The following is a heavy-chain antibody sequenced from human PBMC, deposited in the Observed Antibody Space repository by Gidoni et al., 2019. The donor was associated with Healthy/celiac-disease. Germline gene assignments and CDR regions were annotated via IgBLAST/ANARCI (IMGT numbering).Heavy chain of an antibody. J-gene: IGHJ6*03. CDR2: ISAYNGNT. D-gene: IGHD6-13*01. Sequence: QVQLVQSGAEVKKPGASVKVSCKASGYTFTSYGISWVRQAPGQGLEWMGWISAYNGNTNYAQKLQGRVTMTTDTSTSTAYMELRSLRSDDTAVYYCARNPLVRQLVPGGYYYYYYMDVWGKGTTVTVSS. V-gene: IGHV1-18*04. CDR3: ARNPLVRQLVPGGYYYYYYMDV. CDR1: GYTFTSYG.